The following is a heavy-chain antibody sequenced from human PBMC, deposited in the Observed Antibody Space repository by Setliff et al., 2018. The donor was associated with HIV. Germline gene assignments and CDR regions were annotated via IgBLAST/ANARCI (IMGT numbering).Heavy chain of an antibody. D-gene: IGHD5-18*01. CDR1: GDSVSIDSAA. J-gene: IGHJ4*02. V-gene: IGHV6-1*01. CDR2: TYYRSKWYT. CDR3: ARGGITAYYFDR. Sequence: SQTLSLTCAISGDSVSIDSAACDWIRQSPSRGLEWLARTYYRSKWYTDYAVSVKSRITINPDTSRNQFSLQLSSVNPDDSAVYFCARGGITAYYFDRWAQGTLVTVSS.